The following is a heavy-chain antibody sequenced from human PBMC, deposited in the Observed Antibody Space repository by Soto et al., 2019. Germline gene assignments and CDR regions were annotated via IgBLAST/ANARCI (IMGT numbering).Heavy chain of an antibody. Sequence: NPSGTLSLTCTVSGGSVNSGDYYWTWIRQPPGKGLEWIGYIYYTGSTYYNPSLKSRVTISVDTSKNQFSLKLSSVTAADTAVYYCARAKGDYWGQGTLVTVSS. CDR2: IYYTGST. CDR1: GGSVNSGDYY. CDR3: ARAKGDY. V-gene: IGHV4-30-4*01. J-gene: IGHJ4*02.